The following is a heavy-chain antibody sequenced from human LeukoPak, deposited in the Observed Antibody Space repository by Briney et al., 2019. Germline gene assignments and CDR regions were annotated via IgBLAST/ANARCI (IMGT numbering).Heavy chain of an antibody. CDR3: ARAKLEPAGTGAFDI. V-gene: IGHV3-23*01. Sequence: GGSLRLSCTTSGFTFKNYAMTWVRQAPGKGLEWVSAIYPHGNPHYADSVKGRFTISRDNSKNSLYMQMETLRAEDTALYYCARAKLEPAGTGAFDIWGPGTVVTVSS. CDR2: IYPHGNP. CDR1: GFTFKNYA. J-gene: IGHJ3*02. D-gene: IGHD6-19*01.